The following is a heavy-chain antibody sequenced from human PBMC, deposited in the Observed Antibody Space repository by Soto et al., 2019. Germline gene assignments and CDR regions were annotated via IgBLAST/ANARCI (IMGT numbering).Heavy chain of an antibody. Sequence: GGSLRLSCAASGFTFSSYAMSWVRQAPGKGLEWVSAISGSGGSTYYADSVKGRFTISRDNSKNTLYLQMNSLRAEDTAAYYCARPQVPYGSGSYYNPPYFDYWGQGTLVTVSS. CDR1: GFTFSSYA. D-gene: IGHD3-10*01. CDR3: ARPQVPYGSGSYYNPPYFDY. CDR2: ISGSGGST. V-gene: IGHV3-23*01. J-gene: IGHJ4*02.